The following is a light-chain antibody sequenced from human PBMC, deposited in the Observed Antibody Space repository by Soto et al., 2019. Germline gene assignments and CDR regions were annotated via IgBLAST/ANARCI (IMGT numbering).Light chain of an antibody. CDR2: DVS. V-gene: IGLV2-14*01. J-gene: IGLJ1*01. CDR1: SSDVGAYNY. Sequence: QSALTQAASVSGSPGQSITISCTGTSSDVGAYNYVSWYQQHPGKAPKVMIYDVSNRPSGVSNRFSGSKSGNTASLTISGLQAEDEADYYCSSYTISSTYVFGTGTKLTVL. CDR3: SSYTISSTYV.